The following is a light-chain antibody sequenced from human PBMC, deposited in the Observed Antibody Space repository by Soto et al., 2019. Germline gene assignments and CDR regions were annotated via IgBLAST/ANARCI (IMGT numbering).Light chain of an antibody. J-gene: IGKJ5*01. CDR3: QQRSNWPSIT. Sequence: EIVLTQFPATLSLSPGERATLSCRASQSVSSYLAWYQQKPGQAPRLLIYDASNRATGIPARFSGSGSGTDFTLTISSLVPEDFAVYYCQQRSNWPSITFGQGTRLEIK. CDR1: QSVSSY. CDR2: DAS. V-gene: IGKV3-11*01.